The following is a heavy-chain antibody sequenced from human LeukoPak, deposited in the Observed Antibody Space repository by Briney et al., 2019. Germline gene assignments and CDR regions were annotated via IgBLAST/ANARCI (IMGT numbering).Heavy chain of an antibody. CDR2: ISSSRNII. V-gene: IGHV3-48*01. Sequence: GGSLRLSCAASGFTFSSYSMGWVRQAPGKGLEWVSYISSSRNIIYDADPVKGRFTISRDNAKNSLSLQMNSLRVEDTAVYYCARDPMVVLVPAAELDSWGQGTLVTVSS. J-gene: IGHJ4*02. CDR3: ARDPMVVLVPAAELDS. CDR1: GFTFSSYS. D-gene: IGHD2-2*01.